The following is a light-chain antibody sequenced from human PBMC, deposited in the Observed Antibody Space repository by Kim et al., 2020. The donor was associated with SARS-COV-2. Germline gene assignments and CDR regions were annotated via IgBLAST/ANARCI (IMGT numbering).Light chain of an antibody. J-gene: IGKJ2*02. Sequence: DIQMTQSPSTVSASVGDRVTITCRASQSISNRLAWYQQRPGKAPKLLIYKASTLQTGVPSRFSGSGSGTEFTLTISSLQPDGFATFYCQHYNSYPCSFGQGTKLEI. CDR2: KAS. CDR1: QSISNR. V-gene: IGKV1-5*03. CDR3: QHYNSYPCS.